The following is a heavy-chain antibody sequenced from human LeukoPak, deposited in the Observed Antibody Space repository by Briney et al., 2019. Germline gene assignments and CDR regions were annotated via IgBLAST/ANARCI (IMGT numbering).Heavy chain of an antibody. V-gene: IGHV3-48*03. CDR3: ARDDYGSGSYVYGVDV. D-gene: IGHD3-10*01. CDR2: ISSSGSTI. J-gene: IGHJ6*04. CDR1: GFTFSSYE. Sequence: GGSLRLSCAASGFTFSSYEMNWVRQAPGKGLEWVSYISSSGSTIYYADFVKGRFTISRENAENSLYLQMNSLRAEDTAGYYCARDDYGSGSYVYGVDVWGKGTTVTVSS.